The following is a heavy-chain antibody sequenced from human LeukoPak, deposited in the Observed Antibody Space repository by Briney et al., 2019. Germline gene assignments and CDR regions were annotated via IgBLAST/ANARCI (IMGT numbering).Heavy chain of an antibody. J-gene: IGHJ4*02. CDR3: ARDPEQPREVANFDY. CDR2: INTDGSST. CDR1: GFIFSNYW. V-gene: IGHV3-74*01. D-gene: IGHD2-15*01. Sequence: GGSLRLSCAVSGFIFSNYWMHWVRQAPGKGLVWVSRINTDGSSTTYTDSVKGRFTISRGNAKNTLYLQMNSLRAEDTAVYYCARDPEQPREVANFDYWGQGTLVTVSS.